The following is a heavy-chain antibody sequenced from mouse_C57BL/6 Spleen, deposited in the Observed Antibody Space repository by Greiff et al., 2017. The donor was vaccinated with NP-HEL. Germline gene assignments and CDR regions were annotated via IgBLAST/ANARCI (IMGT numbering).Heavy chain of an antibody. V-gene: IGHV5-6*01. D-gene: IGHD1-1*01. Sequence: EVQGVESGGDLVKPGGSLKLSCAASGFTFSSYGMSWVRQTPDKRLEWVATISSGGSYTYYPDSVKGRFTISRDNAKNTLYLQMSSLKSEDTAMYYCARPYYYGSSHGAGFAYWGQGTLVTVSA. CDR2: ISSGGSYT. J-gene: IGHJ3*01. CDR3: ARPYYYGSSHGAGFAY. CDR1: GFTFSSYG.